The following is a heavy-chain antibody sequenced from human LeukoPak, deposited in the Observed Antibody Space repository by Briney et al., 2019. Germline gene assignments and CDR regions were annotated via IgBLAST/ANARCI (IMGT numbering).Heavy chain of an antibody. CDR3: AREAYDILTGYRSYWYFDL. V-gene: IGHV3-74*01. D-gene: IGHD3-9*01. CDR1: GFTFSSHW. Sequence: PGGSLRLSCAGSGFTFSSHWMHWVRQAPGKGLVWVSRITSDGITTTYADSVKGRFTISRDNAKNTLYLQMNSLRAEDTAVYYCAREAYDILTGYRSYWYFDLWGRGTLVTVSS. J-gene: IGHJ2*01. CDR2: ITSDGITT.